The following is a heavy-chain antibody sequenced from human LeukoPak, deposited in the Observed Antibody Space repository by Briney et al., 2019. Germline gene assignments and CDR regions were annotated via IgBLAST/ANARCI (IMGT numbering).Heavy chain of an antibody. V-gene: IGHV1-69*01. D-gene: IGHD1-1*01. CDR1: GGTFSSYA. Sequence: GASVKVSCNASGGTFSSYAISLVRQAPGQGLEWMGGIIPIFGTANYAQKFQGRVTITADESTSTAYMELSSLRSEDTAVYYCAGGNWNDGYYFDYWGQGTLVTVSS. CDR2: IIPIFGTA. CDR3: AGGNWNDGYYFDY. J-gene: IGHJ4*02.